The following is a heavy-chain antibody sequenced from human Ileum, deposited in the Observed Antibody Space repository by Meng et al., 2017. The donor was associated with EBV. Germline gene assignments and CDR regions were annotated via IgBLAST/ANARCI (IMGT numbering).Heavy chain of an antibody. CDR2: IYHSGST. V-gene: IGHV4-4*02. Sequence: VTVGGWGPGMVKFSGTLSLALGVSGASMNKNNWWTWVRQPPGKGLEWIGEIYHSGSTNYNPSLQSRATISVDMSKKQFSLKLRSVTAADTAVYYCARTGVGLAFDYWGLGTLVTVSS. D-gene: IGHD2-8*01. CDR1: GASMNKNNW. CDR3: ARTGVGLAFDY. J-gene: IGHJ4*02.